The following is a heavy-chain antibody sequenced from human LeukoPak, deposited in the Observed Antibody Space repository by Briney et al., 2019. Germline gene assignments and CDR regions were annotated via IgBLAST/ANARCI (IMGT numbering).Heavy chain of an antibody. Sequence: GSLRLSCVASGFTFSSYAMTWVRQAPGKGLEWVSLSGSGGTPFYADSVKGRFTISRDNFKNTLYLQMNSLRPEDTAVYYCAKGGSGWYPAFDYWGQGTLVTVSS. V-gene: IGHV3-23*01. CDR1: GFTFSSYA. D-gene: IGHD6-19*01. J-gene: IGHJ4*02. CDR3: AKGGSGWYPAFDY. CDR2: SGSGGTP.